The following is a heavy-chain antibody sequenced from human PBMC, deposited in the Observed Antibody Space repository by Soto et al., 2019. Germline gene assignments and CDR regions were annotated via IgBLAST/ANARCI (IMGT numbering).Heavy chain of an antibody. CDR1: GGSISSSNW. CDR2: IYHSGST. V-gene: IGHV4-4*02. Sequence: PSETLSLTCAVSGGSISSSNWWSWVRQPPGKGLEWIGEIYHSGSTNYNPSLKSRVTISVDKSKNQFSLKLSSVTAADTAVYYWARGPGGYSLHRPFDYYYYGMDVWGQGTTVTVS. D-gene: IGHD5-18*01. J-gene: IGHJ6*02. CDR3: ARGPGGYSLHRPFDYYYYGMDV.